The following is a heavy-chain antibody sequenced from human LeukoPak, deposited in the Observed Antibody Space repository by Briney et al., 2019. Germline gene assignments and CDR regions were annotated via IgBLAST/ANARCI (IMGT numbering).Heavy chain of an antibody. J-gene: IGHJ4*02. V-gene: IGHV3-30-3*01. Sequence: GGSLRLSCAASGFTFSSYAMHWVRQAPGKGLEWVAVISYDGSNKYYADSVKGRFTISRDNSKNTLYLQMNSLRAEDTAVYYCARGNGGSYSHFDYWGQGTLVTASS. CDR1: GFTFSSYA. CDR3: ARGNGGSYSHFDY. CDR2: ISYDGSNK. D-gene: IGHD2-8*01.